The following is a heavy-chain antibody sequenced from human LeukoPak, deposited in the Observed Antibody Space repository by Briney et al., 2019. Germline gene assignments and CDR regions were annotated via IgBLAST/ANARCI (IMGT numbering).Heavy chain of an antibody. V-gene: IGHV4-59*08. Sequence: PSETLSLTCAVYGGSFSGYYWSWIRQPPGKGLEWIGYIYYSGSTNYNPSLKSRVTISVDTSKNQFSLKLSSVTAADTAVYYCARDPYGDHYYFDYWGQGTLVTVSS. D-gene: IGHD4-17*01. J-gene: IGHJ4*02. CDR2: IYYSGST. CDR1: GGSFSGYY. CDR3: ARDPYGDHYYFDY.